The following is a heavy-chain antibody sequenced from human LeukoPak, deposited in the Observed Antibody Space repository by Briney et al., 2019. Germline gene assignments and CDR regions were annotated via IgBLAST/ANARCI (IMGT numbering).Heavy chain of an antibody. D-gene: IGHD5-24*01. CDR3: ARDRGNGFNSYFFDY. Sequence: GGSLRLSCAASGFTFSDYWMSWVRQAPGKGLEWVANIKQDGSEKYSVDSVKGRSTISRDNAKNSLFLQMNSLRAEDTALYYCARDRGNGFNSYFFDYWGQGTLVTVSS. V-gene: IGHV3-7*01. J-gene: IGHJ4*02. CDR2: IKQDGSEK. CDR1: GFTFSDYW.